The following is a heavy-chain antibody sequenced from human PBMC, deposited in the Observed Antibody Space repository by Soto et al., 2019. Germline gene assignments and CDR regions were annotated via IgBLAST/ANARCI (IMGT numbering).Heavy chain of an antibody. CDR2: IIPIFGTA. V-gene: IGHV1-69*13. Sequence: SVKVTCQASGGTFSSYVISWVRQAPGPGLDWMGGIIPIFGTANYAQKFQGRVTITADESTSTDYMELSSLRSEDTDVYYCARGYDFCSGYTSSQYFFDGMYFRGQGTTGTVS. D-gene: IGHD3-3*01. CDR3: ARGYDFCSGYTSSQYFFDGMYF. J-gene: IGHJ6*02. CDR1: GGTFSSYV.